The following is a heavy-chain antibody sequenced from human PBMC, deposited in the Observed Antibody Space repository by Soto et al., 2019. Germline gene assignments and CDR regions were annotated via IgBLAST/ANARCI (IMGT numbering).Heavy chain of an antibody. J-gene: IGHJ3*01. CDR2: IYYRGNT. CDR3: ERHQLHTGWSSPFDL. V-gene: IGHV4-59*08. CDR1: GDSISPYF. Sequence: SETLSLTCTVSGDSISPYFWSWIRQPPGKGLEFIAYIYYRGNTVYNPSLKSRATISVDTSKNQFSLTLSSVTAADTAMYYCERHQLHTGWSSPFDLWGQGTMVTVSS. D-gene: IGHD6-19*01.